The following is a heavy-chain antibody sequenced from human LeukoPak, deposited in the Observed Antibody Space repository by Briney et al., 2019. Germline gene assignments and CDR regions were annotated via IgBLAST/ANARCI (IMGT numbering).Heavy chain of an antibody. CDR2: ITRSDENT. Sequence: GGSLRLSCAASGFSFSSSVMTWVRQAPGKGLEWVSTITRSDENTYYADSVKGRFTISGDNSQNMLYLQMNSLRAEDTAVYYCAKIGDILTGYYTGYFDYWGQGTLVTVSS. D-gene: IGHD3-9*01. CDR3: AKIGDILTGYYTGYFDY. CDR1: GFSFSSSV. J-gene: IGHJ4*02. V-gene: IGHV3-23*01.